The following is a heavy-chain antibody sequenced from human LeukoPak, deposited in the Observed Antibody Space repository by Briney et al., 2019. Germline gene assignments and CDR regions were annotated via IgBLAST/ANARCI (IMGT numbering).Heavy chain of an antibody. CDR3: AKDPMTTVTPYLDY. CDR1: GFTFSSYG. Sequence: GGSLRLSCAASGFTFSSYGMHWVRQAPGKGLEWVAFIRYDGSNKYYADSAKGRFTISRDNSKNTLYLQMNSLRAEDTAVYYCAKDPMTTVTPYLDYWGQGTLVTVSS. CDR2: IRYDGSNK. J-gene: IGHJ4*02. D-gene: IGHD4-17*01. V-gene: IGHV3-30*02.